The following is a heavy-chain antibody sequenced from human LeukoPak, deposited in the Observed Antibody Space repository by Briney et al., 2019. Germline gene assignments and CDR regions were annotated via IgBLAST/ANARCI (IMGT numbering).Heavy chain of an antibody. J-gene: IGHJ6*03. CDR2: INHSGST. CDR3: AREPPSKAQSRGYYYYMDV. Sequence: SETLSLTCAVYGGSFSGYYWSWIRQPPGKGLEWIGEINHSGSTNYNPSLKSRVTISVDTSKNQFSLKLSSVTAADTAVYYCAREPPSKAQSRGYYYYMDVWGKGTTVTVSS. V-gene: IGHV4-34*01. CDR1: GGSFSGYY.